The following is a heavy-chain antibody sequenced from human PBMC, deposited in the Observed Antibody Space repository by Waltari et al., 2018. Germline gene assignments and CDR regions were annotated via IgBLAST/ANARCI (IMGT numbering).Heavy chain of an antibody. Sequence: QVQLVESGGGVVQPGRSPRLSCAASGFTFSSYAMHWVRQAPGKGLEWVAVISYDGSNKYYADSVKGRFTISRDNSKNTLYLQMNSLRAEDTAVYYCARQGNWGQGTLVTVSS. CDR2: ISYDGSNK. J-gene: IGHJ4*02. CDR3: ARQGN. V-gene: IGHV3-30-3*01. CDR1: GFTFSSYA.